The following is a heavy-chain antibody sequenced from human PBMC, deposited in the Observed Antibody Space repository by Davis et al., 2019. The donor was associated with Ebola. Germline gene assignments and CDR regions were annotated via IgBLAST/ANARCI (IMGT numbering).Heavy chain of an antibody. J-gene: IGHJ4*02. CDR2: IRSKAYGGTT. CDR1: GFTFGDYA. D-gene: IGHD6-13*01. CDR3: TSVNAAAGTDY. Sequence: GESLKISCTASGFTFGDYAMSWVRQAPGKGLEWVGFIRSKAYGGTTEYAASVKGRFTTSRDDSKSIAYLQMNGLKTEDTAVYYCTSVNAAAGTDYWGQGTLVTVSS. V-gene: IGHV3-49*04.